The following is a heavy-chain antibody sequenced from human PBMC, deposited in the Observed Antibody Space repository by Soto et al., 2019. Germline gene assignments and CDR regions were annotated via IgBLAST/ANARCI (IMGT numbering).Heavy chain of an antibody. Sequence: EVQLVESGGGLVQPGGSLRLSCAASGFTFSTYSMNWVRQAPGKGLEWVSYINVGSSGTIYYVDSVKGRFTISRDNAKNSLYLQMNSLRDEDTAVYYFARDEWTGGWAYVDYGGQGTLFPVSS. CDR1: GFTFSTYS. CDR2: INVGSSGTI. D-gene: IGHD3-9*01. V-gene: IGHV3-48*02. CDR3: ARDEWTGGWAYVDY. J-gene: IGHJ4*02.